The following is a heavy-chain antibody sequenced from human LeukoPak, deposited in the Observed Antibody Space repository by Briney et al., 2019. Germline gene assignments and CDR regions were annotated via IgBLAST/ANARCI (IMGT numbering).Heavy chain of an antibody. CDR3: VDLGSTVDY. CDR1: GFTFSDHY. CDR2: IKNKANSYST. D-gene: IGHD4-17*01. J-gene: IGHJ4*02. V-gene: IGHV3-72*01. Sequence: GRSLRLSCAASGFTFSDHYIDWVRQAPGKGLELVARIKNKANSYSTHYAESVRGRFTISRDDSKNSVYLQMNSLTSADTVVYFCVDLGSTVDYWVQGTMVSDSS.